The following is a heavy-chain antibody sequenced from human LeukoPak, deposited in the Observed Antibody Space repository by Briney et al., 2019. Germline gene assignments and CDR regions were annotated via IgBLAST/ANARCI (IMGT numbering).Heavy chain of an antibody. D-gene: IGHD3-22*01. CDR3: ARDYYDSSGYYSPDAFDI. CDR1: GGSISSYY. Sequence: SETLSLTCTVSGGSISSYYWSWIRQPPGKGLEWIGYIYYSGSTNYNPSLKSRVTISVDTSKNQLSLKLSSVTAADTAVYYCARDYYDSSGYYSPDAFDIWGQGTMVTVSS. V-gene: IGHV4-59*01. J-gene: IGHJ3*02. CDR2: IYYSGST.